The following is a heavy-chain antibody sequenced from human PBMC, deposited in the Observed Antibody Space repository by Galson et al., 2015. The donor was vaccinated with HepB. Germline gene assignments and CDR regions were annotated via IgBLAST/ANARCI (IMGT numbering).Heavy chain of an antibody. CDR3: AAGIAVAFYYYYYGMDV. CDR2: IVVGSGNT. D-gene: IGHD6-19*01. CDR1: GFTFTSSA. J-gene: IGHJ6*02. Sequence: SVKVSCKASGFTFTSSAVQWVRQARGQRLEWIGWIVVGSGNTNYAQKFQERVTITRDMSTSTAYMELSSLRSEDTAVYYCAAGIAVAFYYYYYGMDVWGQGTTVTVSS. V-gene: IGHV1-58*01.